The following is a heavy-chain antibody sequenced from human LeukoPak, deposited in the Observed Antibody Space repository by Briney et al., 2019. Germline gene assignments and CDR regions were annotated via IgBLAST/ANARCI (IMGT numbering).Heavy chain of an antibody. Sequence: QPGGSLRLSCAASGFTFSSYWMSWVRQAPGKGLEWVANIKQDGSEKYYVDSVKGRFTISRDNAKNSLYLQMNSLRAEDTAVYYCARDAYCSGGSCYFYYYYYMDVWGKGTTVTVSS. CDR3: ARDAYCSGGSCYFYYYYYMDV. D-gene: IGHD2-15*01. CDR1: GFTFSSYW. V-gene: IGHV3-7*01. CDR2: IKQDGSEK. J-gene: IGHJ6*03.